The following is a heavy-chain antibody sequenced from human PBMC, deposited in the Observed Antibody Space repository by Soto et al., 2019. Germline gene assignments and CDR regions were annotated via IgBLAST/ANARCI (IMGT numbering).Heavy chain of an antibody. V-gene: IGHV1-18*01. CDR3: ARVGPAGAYGYYGMDV. D-gene: IGHD3-10*01. Sequence: ASVKVSCKASGYTFTSYGISWVRQAPGQGLEWMGWISAYNGNTNYAQKLQGRVTMTTDTSTSTAYMELRSLRSDDTAVYYCARVGPAGAYGYYGMDVWGQGTTVTVSS. J-gene: IGHJ6*02. CDR2: ISAYNGNT. CDR1: GYTFTSYG.